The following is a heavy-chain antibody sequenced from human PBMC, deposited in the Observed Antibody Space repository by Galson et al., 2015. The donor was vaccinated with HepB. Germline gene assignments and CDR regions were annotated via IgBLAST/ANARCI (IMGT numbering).Heavy chain of an antibody. D-gene: IGHD6-19*01. V-gene: IGHV3-21*01. Sequence: SLRLSCAASGFTFSSYSMNWVRQAPGKGLEWVSSISSSSSYIYYADSVKGRFTISRDNAKNSLYLQMNSLRAEDTAVYYCARERNGRYSSGWYGGGLDYWGQGTLVTVS. CDR2: ISSSSSYI. CDR1: GFTFSSYS. CDR3: ARERNGRYSSGWYGGGLDY. J-gene: IGHJ4*02.